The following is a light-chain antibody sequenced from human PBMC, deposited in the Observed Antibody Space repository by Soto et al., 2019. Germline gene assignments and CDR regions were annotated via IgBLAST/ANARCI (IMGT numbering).Light chain of an antibody. CDR3: QQSYRTPRT. V-gene: IGKV1-39*01. CDR2: GAS. CDR1: QSVTNY. Sequence: DIQMTQSPSSLSASVGDRVTITCRASQSVTNYVNWYQQKPGKAPSLLIFGASSLQSAVPSRFSGSGSGTDFTLTISSLQPDDFATYYCQQSYRTPRTFGQGTKLEIK. J-gene: IGKJ2*01.